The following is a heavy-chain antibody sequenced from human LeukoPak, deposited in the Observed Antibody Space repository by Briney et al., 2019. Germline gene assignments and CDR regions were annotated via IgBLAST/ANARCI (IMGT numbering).Heavy chain of an antibody. Sequence: ASVKVSCKASGYTFTGFSISWVRQAPGQGLEWMGWINTHNGNTKYTQKFQGRVTMTRNTSISTAYMELSSLRSEDTAVYYCARGSYSSSWYPRAYYYYGMDVWGQGTTVTVSS. CDR3: ARGSYSSSWYPRAYYYYGMDV. V-gene: IGHV1-8*01. CDR1: GYTFTGFS. J-gene: IGHJ6*02. CDR2: INTHNGNT. D-gene: IGHD6-13*01.